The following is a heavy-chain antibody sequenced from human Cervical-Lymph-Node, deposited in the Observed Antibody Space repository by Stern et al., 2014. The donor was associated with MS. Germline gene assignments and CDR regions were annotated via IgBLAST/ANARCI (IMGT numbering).Heavy chain of an antibody. D-gene: IGHD7-27*01. V-gene: IGHV1-8*02. CDR3: TKGWGR. J-gene: IGHJ1*01. CDR1: GYIFTSDD. CDR2: MNSDSGHT. Sequence: QVQLVQSGAEVREPGASVRLSCKASGYIFTSDDINWVRQASGQGLEWMGWMNSDSGHTGFEQKFRGRVTMTRDISTSRAFMELSSLTSEDTAVYYSTKGWGRWGQGTQVTVSS.